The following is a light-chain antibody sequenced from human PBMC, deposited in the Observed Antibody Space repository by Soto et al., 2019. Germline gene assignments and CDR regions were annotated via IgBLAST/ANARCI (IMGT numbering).Light chain of an antibody. CDR1: SSNIGNNY. J-gene: IGLJ2*01. CDR2: RNN. V-gene: IGLV1-47*01. Sequence: QAVVTQPPSASGTPGQRVTFSCSGSSSNIGNNYVYWYRQLPGTAPTLLIYRNNQRPSGVPDRFAGSKSGTSASLAISGLRSEDEADYYCAAWDDSLSAHVVFGGGTKLTVL. CDR3: AAWDDSLSAHVV.